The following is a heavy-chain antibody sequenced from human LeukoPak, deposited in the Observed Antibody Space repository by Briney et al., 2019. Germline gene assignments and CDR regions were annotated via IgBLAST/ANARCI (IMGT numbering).Heavy chain of an antibody. J-gene: IGHJ4*02. CDR2: INPNSGGT. V-gene: IGHV1-2*02. CDR3: ARTPFYDFWSGSVNGGYFDY. D-gene: IGHD3-3*01. CDR1: GYTFTGYY. Sequence: ASVKVSCKASGYTFTGYYMHWVRQAPGQGLEWMGWINPNSGGTNYAQKFQGRVTMTRDTSISTAYMELSRLRSDDTAVYYCARTPFYDFWSGSVNGGYFDYWGQGTLVTVSS.